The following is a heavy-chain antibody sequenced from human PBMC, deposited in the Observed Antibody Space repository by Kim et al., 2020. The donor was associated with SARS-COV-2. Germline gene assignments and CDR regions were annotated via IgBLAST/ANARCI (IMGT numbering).Heavy chain of an antibody. Sequence: SKEFQGRVTITRDTSASTAYMELSSLRSEDTAVYYCARGDCSGGSCYSAWGQGTLVTVSS. D-gene: IGHD2-15*01. V-gene: IGHV1-3*01. CDR3: ARGDCSGGSCYSA. J-gene: IGHJ5*02.